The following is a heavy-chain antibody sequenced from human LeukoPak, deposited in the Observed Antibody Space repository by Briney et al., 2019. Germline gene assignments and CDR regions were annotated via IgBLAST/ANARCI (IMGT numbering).Heavy chain of an antibody. CDR1: GGTFSSYA. CDR3: ARAPPDYGDSYYYGMDV. J-gene: IGHJ6*02. D-gene: IGHD4-17*01. Sequence: AASVKVSCKASGGTFSSYAISWVRQAPGQGLEWMGRIIPILGIANYAQKFQGRVTITADKSTSTAYMELSSLRSEDTAVYYCARAPPDYGDSYYYGMDVWGQGTTVTVS. V-gene: IGHV1-69*04. CDR2: IIPILGIA.